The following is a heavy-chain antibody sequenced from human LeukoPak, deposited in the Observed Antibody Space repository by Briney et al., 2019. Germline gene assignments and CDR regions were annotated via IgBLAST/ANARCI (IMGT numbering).Heavy chain of an antibody. D-gene: IGHD3-9*01. Sequence: PGGSLRLSCAASGFTFSSYGMHWVRQAPGKGLEWVAFIRYDGSNKYYADSVKGRFTISRDNSKNTLYLQMNSLRAEDTAVYYCAKDRNHYDILTAEYFQHWGQGTLVTVSS. CDR3: AKDRNHYDILTAEYFQH. CDR2: IRYDGSNK. V-gene: IGHV3-30*02. CDR1: GFTFSSYG. J-gene: IGHJ1*01.